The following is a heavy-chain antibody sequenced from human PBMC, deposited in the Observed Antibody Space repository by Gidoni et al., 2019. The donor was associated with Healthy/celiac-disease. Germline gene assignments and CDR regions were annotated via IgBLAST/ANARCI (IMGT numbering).Heavy chain of an antibody. V-gene: IGHV3-49*05. Sequence: EVQLVESGGGLVKPGRSLRLSCTASGFTFGDYAMSWFRQAPGKGLEWVGFIRSKAYGGTTEYAASVKGRFTISRDDSKSIAYLQMNSLKTEDTAVYYCTRDHCSSTSCTGYYYYYYGMDVWGQGTTVTVSS. D-gene: IGHD2-2*01. CDR2: IRSKAYGGTT. CDR3: TRDHCSSTSCTGYYYYYYGMDV. CDR1: GFTFGDYA. J-gene: IGHJ6*02.